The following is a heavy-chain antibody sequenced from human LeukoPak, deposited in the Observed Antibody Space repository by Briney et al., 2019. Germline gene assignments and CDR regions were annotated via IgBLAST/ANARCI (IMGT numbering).Heavy chain of an antibody. D-gene: IGHD6-19*01. CDR3: ARDEYSSGWYFDY. V-gene: IGHV1-2*02. Sequence: GASVKVSCKASGYTFTGYYMHWVRQAPGQGLEWMGWINPNSGGTNYAQKFQGRVTMTRDTSISTAYMELSRLRSDDTAVYYCARDEYSSGWYFDYWGQGTLVTVSS. J-gene: IGHJ4*02. CDR1: GYTFTGYY. CDR2: INPNSGGT.